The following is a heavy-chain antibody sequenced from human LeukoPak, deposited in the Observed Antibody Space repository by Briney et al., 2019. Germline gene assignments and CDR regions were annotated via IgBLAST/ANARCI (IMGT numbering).Heavy chain of an antibody. J-gene: IGHJ4*02. CDR1: GFTFSSYS. CDR3: ARLPGYCSSNSCYKMTIPFDY. Sequence: PGRSLRLSCSASGFTFSSYSMHWVRQAPGKGLEWVAVISYDGNNKYDADPVKGRFTISRDNSKNTLYLQMNSLRAEDTAVYYCARLPGYCSSNSCYKMTIPFDYWGQGTLVTVSS. D-gene: IGHD2-2*02. V-gene: IGHV3-30-3*01. CDR2: ISYDGNNK.